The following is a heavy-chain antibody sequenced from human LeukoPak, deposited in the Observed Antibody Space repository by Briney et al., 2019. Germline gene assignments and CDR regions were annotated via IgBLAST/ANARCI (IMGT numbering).Heavy chain of an antibody. Sequence: PGGSLRLSCAASGFTFSSYAMSWVRRAPGKGLEWVSAISGSGGSTYYADSVKGRFTISRDNAKNSLYLQMNSLRAEDTAVYYCARESGVLRYFDWLNYFDYWGQGTLVTVSS. CDR3: ARESGVLRYFDWLNYFDY. V-gene: IGHV3-23*01. CDR1: GFTFSSYA. J-gene: IGHJ4*02. CDR2: ISGSGGST. D-gene: IGHD3-9*01.